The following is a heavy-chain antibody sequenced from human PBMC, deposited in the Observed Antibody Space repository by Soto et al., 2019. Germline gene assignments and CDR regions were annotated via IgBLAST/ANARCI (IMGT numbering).Heavy chain of an antibody. D-gene: IGHD2-15*01. CDR1: GFTFDDYA. Sequence: GGSLRLSCAASGFTFDDYAMHWVRQAPGKGLEWVSLIRGDGGSTYYADSVKGRFTISRDNSKNSLYLQMNSLRTEDTALYYCAKDSGGYCSGGSCYYYYGMDVWGQGTTVTVSS. CDR3: AKDSGGYCSGGSCYYYYGMDV. J-gene: IGHJ6*02. V-gene: IGHV3-43*02. CDR2: IRGDGGST.